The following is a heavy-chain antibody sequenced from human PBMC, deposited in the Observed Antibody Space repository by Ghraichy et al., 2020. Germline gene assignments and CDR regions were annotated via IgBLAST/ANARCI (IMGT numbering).Heavy chain of an antibody. J-gene: IGHJ5*02. CDR3: ARHLPPSSYDGSGSYENWFDP. CDR1: GASISSRTYY. Sequence: SETLSLTCSVSGASISSRTYYWGWIRQPPGEGLEWIASIYYSGSTYYNPSLKSRVTISEDTSKNQFTLKLSSVTAADTAFYYCARHLPPSSYDGSGSYENWFDPWGQGTLVTVSS. V-gene: IGHV4-39*01. D-gene: IGHD3-10*01. CDR2: IYYSGST.